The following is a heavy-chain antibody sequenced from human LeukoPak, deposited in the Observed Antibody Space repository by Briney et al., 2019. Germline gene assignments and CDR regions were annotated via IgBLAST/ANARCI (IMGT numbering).Heavy chain of an antibody. V-gene: IGHV4-59*01. D-gene: IGHD1-26*01. CDR1: GGSISSDY. J-gene: IGHJ5*02. Sequence: SETVSLTCTVSGGSISSDYWSWIRQPPGKGLEWIGYIYYSGSTNYNPSLKSRVTISVDTSKNQFSLKLSSVTAADTAVYYCAREGVSGARGQFDPWGQGTLVTVSS. CDR2: IYYSGST. CDR3: AREGVSGARGQFDP.